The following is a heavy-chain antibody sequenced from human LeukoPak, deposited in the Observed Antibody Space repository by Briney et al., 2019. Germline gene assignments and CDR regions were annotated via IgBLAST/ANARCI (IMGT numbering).Heavy chain of an antibody. Sequence: GASVKVSCKASGYTFTSYGISWVRQAPGQGLEWMGWISAYNGNTNYAQKFQGRVTMTGDTSISTAYMELSRLRSDDTAVYYCARERGRGRFDAFDIWGQGTMVTVSS. J-gene: IGHJ3*02. CDR3: ARERGRGRFDAFDI. CDR1: GYTFTSYG. V-gene: IGHV1-18*01. D-gene: IGHD1-26*01. CDR2: ISAYNGNT.